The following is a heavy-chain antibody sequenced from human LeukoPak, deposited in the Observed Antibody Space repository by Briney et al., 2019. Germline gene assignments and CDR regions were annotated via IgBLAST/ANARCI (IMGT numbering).Heavy chain of an antibody. CDR1: GFTFSSYA. Sequence: GGSLRLSCAASGFTFSSYAMHWVRQAPGKGLEWVAVISYDGSNKYYADSVKGRFTVSRDNSKNTLYLQMNSLRAEDTAVYYCAGEYYYDSSGWYWGQGTLVTVSS. D-gene: IGHD3-22*01. J-gene: IGHJ4*02. CDR3: AGEYYYDSSGWY. CDR2: ISYDGSNK. V-gene: IGHV3-30-3*01.